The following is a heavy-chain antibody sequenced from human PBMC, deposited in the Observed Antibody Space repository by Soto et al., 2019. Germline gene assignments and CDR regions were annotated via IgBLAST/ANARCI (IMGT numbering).Heavy chain of an antibody. CDR2: MNRSGSA. Sequence: SETLSLTCAVYGGSFSAYYWSWIRQSPGKGLEWIGEMNRSGSANYNPSLESRVTISVDTSKNQLSLYLSSVTAADTAVYYCAKGDGRPRNWTARLWFDSWGQGTLVTVSS. CDR3: AKGDGRPRNWTARLWFDS. J-gene: IGHJ5*01. V-gene: IGHV4-34*01. CDR1: GGSFSAYY. D-gene: IGHD6-6*01.